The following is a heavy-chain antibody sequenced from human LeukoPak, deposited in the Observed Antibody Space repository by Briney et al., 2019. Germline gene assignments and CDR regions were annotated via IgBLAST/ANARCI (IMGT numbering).Heavy chain of an antibody. CDR1: GGSISSGSYY. CDR2: IYTSGST. J-gene: IGHJ2*01. V-gene: IGHV4-61*02. D-gene: IGHD4-11*01. Sequence: SETLSLTCTVSGGSISSGSYYWSWIRQPAGKGLEWIGRIYTSGSTNYNPSLKSRVTISVDTSKNQFSLKLSSVTAADTAVYYCAREGTVTTLGGWYFDLWGRGTLVTVSS. CDR3: AREGTVTTLGGWYFDL.